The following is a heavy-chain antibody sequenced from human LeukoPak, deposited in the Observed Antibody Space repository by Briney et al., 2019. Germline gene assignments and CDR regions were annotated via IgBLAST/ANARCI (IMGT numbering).Heavy chain of an antibody. CDR2: IYDSGST. V-gene: IGHV4-30-4*01. J-gene: IGHJ3*02. CDR1: GASIRSGDYY. CDR3: ARDCSGGSCYGAFDI. Sequence: SQTLSLTCTVSGASIRSGDYYWSWIRQPPGKGLEWIGYIYDSGSTYYNPSLKSRITISVDTSENRFSLRLSSVTATDTAVYYCARDCSGGSCYGAFDIWGQGTMVTVSS. D-gene: IGHD2-15*01.